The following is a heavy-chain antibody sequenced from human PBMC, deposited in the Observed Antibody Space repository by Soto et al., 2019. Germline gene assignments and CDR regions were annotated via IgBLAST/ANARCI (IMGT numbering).Heavy chain of an antibody. Sequence: ASVKVSCKASGGTFSSYAIDWVRQAPGQGLEWMGIIIPIFGPTNYAQKLQGRVTMTADTSTSTAYMELTSLRSEDTAVYYCARDGGSSGWYYFDLWGQGALVTVS. J-gene: IGHJ4*02. V-gene: IGHV1-69*06. CDR1: GGTFSSYA. D-gene: IGHD6-19*01. CDR3: ARDGGSSGWYYFDL. CDR2: IIPIFGPT.